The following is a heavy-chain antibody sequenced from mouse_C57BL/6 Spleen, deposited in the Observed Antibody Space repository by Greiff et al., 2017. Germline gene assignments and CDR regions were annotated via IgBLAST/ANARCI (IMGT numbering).Heavy chain of an antibody. CDR2: ISSGSSTF. J-gene: IGHJ4*01. V-gene: IGHV5-17*01. CDR1: GFTFSDYG. Sequence: EVQLQESGGGLVKPGGSLKLSCAASGFTFSDYGMHWVRQAPEKGLEWVAYISSGSSTFYYADTVKGRFPISRDNAKNTLFLQMTSLRSEDTAMYYCARVWYAMDYWGQGTSVTVSS. CDR3: ARVWYAMDY.